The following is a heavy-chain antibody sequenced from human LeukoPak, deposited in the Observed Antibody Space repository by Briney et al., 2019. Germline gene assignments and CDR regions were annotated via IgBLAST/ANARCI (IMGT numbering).Heavy chain of an antibody. J-gene: IGHJ4*02. V-gene: IGHV4-38-2*02. CDR3: ARSQYQLLWSYYFDY. Sequence: SETLSLTCTVSGYSISSGYYWGWIRQPPGKGLEWIGSIYHSGSTYYNPSLKSRVTISVDTSKNQFSLKLSSVTAADTAVYYCARSQYQLLWSYYFDYWGQGTLVTVSS. CDR1: GYSISSGYY. D-gene: IGHD2-2*01. CDR2: IYHSGST.